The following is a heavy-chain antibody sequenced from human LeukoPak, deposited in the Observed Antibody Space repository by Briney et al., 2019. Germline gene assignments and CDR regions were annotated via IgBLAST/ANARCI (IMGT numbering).Heavy chain of an antibody. CDR1: GGSISSGGYS. D-gene: IGHD3-10*01. V-gene: IGHV4-30-2*01. J-gene: IGHJ4*02. CDR2: IYHSGST. Sequence: PSQTLSLTCAVSGGSISSGGYSWSWIRPPPGKGLEWIGYIYHSGSTYYNPSLKSRVTISVDTSKNQFSLKLSSVTAADTAVYYCARNTYYYGWGSYYLYYGGQGTRTTVSA. CDR3: ARNTYYYGWGSYYLYY.